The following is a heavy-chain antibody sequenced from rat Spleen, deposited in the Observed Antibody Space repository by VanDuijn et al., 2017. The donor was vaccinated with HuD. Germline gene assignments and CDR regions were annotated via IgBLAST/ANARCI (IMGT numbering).Heavy chain of an antibody. D-gene: IGHD1-10*01. CDR1: GFTFSHYG. V-gene: IGHV5-29*01. CDR2: LSYDGHTT. J-gene: IGHJ4*01. Sequence: EVQVVESGGGLVQPGGSLKLTCAASGFTFSHYGMAWVRQAPTKGLEWVATLSYDGHTTYYRDSVKGRFSISRDNAKRTLYLQMNSLRSEDTATYYCARHPFYNNWIMDAWGQGASVTVSS. CDR3: ARHPFYNNWIMDA.